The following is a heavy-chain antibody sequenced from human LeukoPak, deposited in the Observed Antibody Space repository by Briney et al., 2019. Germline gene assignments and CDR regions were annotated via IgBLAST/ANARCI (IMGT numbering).Heavy chain of an antibody. J-gene: IGHJ4*02. Sequence: ASVKVSCKASGYTFTGYYMHWVRQAPGQGLEWMGWINPNSGGTNYAQKFQGWVTMTRDTSISTAYMELSRLRSDDTAVYYCARDTTAVAAPTGYYFDYWGQGTLVTVSS. CDR2: INPNSGGT. CDR1: GYTFTGYY. V-gene: IGHV1-2*04. CDR3: ARDTTAVAAPTGYYFDY. D-gene: IGHD6-19*01.